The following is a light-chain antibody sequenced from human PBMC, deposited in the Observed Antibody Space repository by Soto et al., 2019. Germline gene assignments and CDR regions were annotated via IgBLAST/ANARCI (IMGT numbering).Light chain of an antibody. V-gene: IGLV1-40*01. CDR2: GNS. Sequence: QSVLTQPPSVSGAPGQRVTISCTGSSSNIGAGYDVHWYQQLPGTAPKLLIYGNSNRPSGVPDRFAGSKSGTSASLAITGLQAEDEAAYYRQSYDGSLSGNLFGTGTQVTVL. CDR3: QSYDGSLSGNL. J-gene: IGLJ1*01. CDR1: SSNIGAGYD.